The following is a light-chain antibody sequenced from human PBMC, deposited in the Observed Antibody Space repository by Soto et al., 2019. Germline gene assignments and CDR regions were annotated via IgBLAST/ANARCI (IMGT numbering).Light chain of an antibody. CDR1: LSLPSRS. V-gene: IGKV3-20*01. J-gene: IGKJ1*01. CDR2: AAS. Sequence: ELVLTQSPGTLSLSPGDRATLSCRASLSLPSRSLAWYQQIPGQAPRVLISAASTRAADIPDRFSGSGSGTDFTLTINRLEPEDFAVYYCQRYDHSPRTFGQGTKVDIK. CDR3: QRYDHSPRT.